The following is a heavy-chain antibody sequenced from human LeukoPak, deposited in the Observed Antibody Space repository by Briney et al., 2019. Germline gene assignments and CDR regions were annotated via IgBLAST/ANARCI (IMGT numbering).Heavy chain of an antibody. D-gene: IGHD1-26*01. Sequence: SETLSLTCTVSGGSISSYYWSWIPQPPGKRLEWIGYIYYSWSTNYNPSLESRVPISQNTSKKHLSLTLSPFTTSGTAVYYLARGRSGSYYEPPFGYWGKGTLVTVSS. CDR3: ARGRSGSYYEPPFGY. CDR1: GGSISSYY. CDR2: IYYSWST. J-gene: IGHJ4*02. V-gene: IGHV4-59*01.